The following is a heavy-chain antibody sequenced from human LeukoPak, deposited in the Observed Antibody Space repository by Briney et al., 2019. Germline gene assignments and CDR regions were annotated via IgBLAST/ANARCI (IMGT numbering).Heavy chain of an antibody. Sequence: GGSLRLSCAASGFTFSTYAMNWVRHTPGKGLEWVSYITDNGRKIYYADPVKGRFTMSRDNAKNSLYLQMNSLRTEDTAIYYCARDNSGWSLDPWGQGTLVTVSS. CDR2: ITDNGRKI. V-gene: IGHV3-48*03. D-gene: IGHD6-19*01. CDR3: ARDNSGWSLDP. J-gene: IGHJ5*02. CDR1: GFTFSTYA.